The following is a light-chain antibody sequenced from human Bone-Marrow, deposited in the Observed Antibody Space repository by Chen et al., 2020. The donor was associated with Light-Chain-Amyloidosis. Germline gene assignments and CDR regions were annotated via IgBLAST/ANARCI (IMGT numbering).Light chain of an antibody. J-gene: IGLJ3*02. CDR3: QSYQGSSQGV. Sequence: NFMLTQPHSVSESPGKTVIISCTRSSGSIATNYVQWYQQRPGSSPTTVIYEDDQRPSGVPERFSGSIDRSSNAASLTISGRRPEDEADYCCQSYQGSSQGVFGGGTKLTVL. CDR2: EDD. V-gene: IGLV6-57*01. CDR1: SGSIATNY.